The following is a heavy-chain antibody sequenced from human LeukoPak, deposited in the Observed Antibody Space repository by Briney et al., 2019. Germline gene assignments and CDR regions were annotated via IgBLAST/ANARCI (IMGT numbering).Heavy chain of an antibody. CDR1: GFMFREYG. V-gene: IGHV3-30*18. CDR3: AKEGPYYYGSGSYYNPRGYYYYGMDV. D-gene: IGHD3-10*01. J-gene: IGHJ6*02. CDR2: ISYDGSNK. Sequence: PGGSLRLSCAVSGFMFREYGMHWVRQTPDKGLEWVAVISYDGSNKYYADSVKGRFTISRDNSKNTLYLQMNSLRAEDTAVYYCAKEGPYYYGSGSYYNPRGYYYYGMDVWGQGTTVTVSS.